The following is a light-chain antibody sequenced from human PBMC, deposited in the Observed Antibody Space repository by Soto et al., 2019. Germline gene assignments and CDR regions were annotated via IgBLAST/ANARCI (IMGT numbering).Light chain of an antibody. CDR1: QSVSTY. J-gene: IGKJ4*01. CDR3: QEVSTLLT. V-gene: IGKV1-39*01. Sequence: DIQMTQSPSSLSTSVGDRVTITCRTSQSVSTYLNWYQQRPGKAPKLLIYGASSLQSGVPSRFSGSGSGTHFTLSISSLQPEDFATYYCQEVSTLLTFGGGTKVEIK. CDR2: GAS.